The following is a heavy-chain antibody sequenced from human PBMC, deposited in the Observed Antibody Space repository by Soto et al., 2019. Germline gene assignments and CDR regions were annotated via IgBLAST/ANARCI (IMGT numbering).Heavy chain of an antibody. J-gene: IGHJ6*03. V-gene: IGHV3-7*01. CDR1: GFTFSSYW. CDR3: ARHPSFPTTVTTHPPRRDYYYMDV. Sequence: GGSLRLSCAASGFTFSSYWMSWVRQAPGKGLEWVANIKQDGSEKYYVDSVKGRFTISRDNAKNSLYLQMNSLRAEDTAVYYCARHPSFPTTVTTHPPRRDYYYMDVWSKGTTVTVSS. CDR2: IKQDGSEK. D-gene: IGHD4-17*01.